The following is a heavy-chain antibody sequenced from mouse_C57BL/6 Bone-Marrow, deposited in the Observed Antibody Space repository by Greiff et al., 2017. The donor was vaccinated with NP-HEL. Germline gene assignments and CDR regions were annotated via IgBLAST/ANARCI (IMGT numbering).Heavy chain of an antibody. CDR2: ISSGGSYT. Sequence: EVQGVESGGDLVKPGGSLKLSCAASGFTFSSYGMSWVRQTPDKRLEWVATISSGGSYTYYPDSVKGRFTISRDNAKNTLYRQMSSLKSEDTAMYYCARDYYGSYYYAMDYWGQGTSVTVSS. V-gene: IGHV5-6*01. CDR3: ARDYYGSYYYAMDY. CDR1: GFTFSSYG. D-gene: IGHD1-1*01. J-gene: IGHJ4*01.